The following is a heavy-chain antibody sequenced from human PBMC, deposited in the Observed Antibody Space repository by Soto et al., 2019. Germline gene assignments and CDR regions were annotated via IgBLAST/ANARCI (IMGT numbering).Heavy chain of an antibody. CDR2: ISYDGSNK. CDR1: GFTFSSYA. J-gene: IGHJ4*02. Sequence: QVQLVESGGGVVQPGRSLRLSCAASGFTFSSYAMHWVRQAPGKGLEWVAVISYDGSNKYYADSVKGRFTISRDNSKNRLYLQMNSLSAEDTAVYYCARDPGGTDFAEWTYYFDYWGQGTLVTVSS. CDR3: ARDPGGTDFAEWTYYFDY. V-gene: IGHV3-30-3*01. D-gene: IGHD3-3*01.